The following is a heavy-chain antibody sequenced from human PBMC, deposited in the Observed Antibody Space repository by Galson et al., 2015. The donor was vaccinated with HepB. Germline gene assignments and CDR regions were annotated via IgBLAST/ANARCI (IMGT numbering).Heavy chain of an antibody. V-gene: IGHV2-5*02. CDR1: GFSPSTSGVG. CDR3: AHSYGDSPIRWFDP. Sequence: PALVKPTQTLTLTCTFSGFSPSTSGVGVGWIRQPPGKALEWLALIYWDDDKRYSPSLKSRLTITKDTSKNQVVLTMTNMDPVDTATYYCAHSYGDSPIRWFDPWGQGTLVTVSS. J-gene: IGHJ5*02. CDR2: IYWDDDK. D-gene: IGHD4-17*01.